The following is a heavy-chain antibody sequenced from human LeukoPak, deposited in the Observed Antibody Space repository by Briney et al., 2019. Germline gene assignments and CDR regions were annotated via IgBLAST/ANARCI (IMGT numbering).Heavy chain of an antibody. CDR3: ARPPLTADSAFDI. V-gene: IGHV1-69*06. D-gene: IGHD5-18*01. CDR2: IIPIFGTA. CDR1: GGTFSSYS. J-gene: IGHJ3*02. Sequence: GSSVKVSCKASGGTFSSYSISWVRQAPGQGLEWMGGIIPIFGTANYAQKFQGRVTITADKSTSTAYMELSSLRSEDTAVYYCARPPLTADSAFDIWGQGTMVTVSS.